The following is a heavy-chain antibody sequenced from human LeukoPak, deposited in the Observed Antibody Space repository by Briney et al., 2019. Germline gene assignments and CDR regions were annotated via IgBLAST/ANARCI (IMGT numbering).Heavy chain of an antibody. J-gene: IGHJ5*02. CDR3: ARTAFDWSQVGGNWFDP. Sequence: PGGSLRLSCAASGFTFSSYSLNWVRQAPGKGLEWISYISSSGTNIDYADSVKGRFTISRDNGKNSLYLQINRLRAEETAVYYCARTAFDWSQVGGNWFDPWGQGTLVTVSP. CDR1: GFTFSSYS. V-gene: IGHV3-48*04. D-gene: IGHD3-9*01. CDR2: ISSSGTNI.